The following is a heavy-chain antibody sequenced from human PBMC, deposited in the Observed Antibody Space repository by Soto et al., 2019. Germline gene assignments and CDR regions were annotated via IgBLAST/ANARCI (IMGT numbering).Heavy chain of an antibody. D-gene: IGHD4-17*01. J-gene: IGHJ1*01. CDR1: GFTFSNYA. V-gene: IGHV3-30-3*01. Sequence: QVQLVESGGGVVQPGRSLRLSCAASGFTFSNYAMHWVRQAPGKGLEWVAIISDDGSNKYYADSVKGRFTISRDNSKNTLYQQMNSLRPEDTAVYYCARDHYSDYPGYLPHWGQGTLVTVSS. CDR3: ARDHYSDYPGYLPH. CDR2: ISDDGSNK.